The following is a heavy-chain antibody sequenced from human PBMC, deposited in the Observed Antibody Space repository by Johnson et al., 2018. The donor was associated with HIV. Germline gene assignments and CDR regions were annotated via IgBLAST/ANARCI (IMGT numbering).Heavy chain of an antibody. Sequence: QVQLVESGGGVVQPGRSLRLSCAASGFSFRSYAMHWVRQAPGKGLEWVSGISDDGGKKYHGDSVKGRFTISRDNSKNSLYLQMNSLRAEDTALYYCAREVVGATRAFDIWGQGTMVTVSS. V-gene: IGHV3-30*04. J-gene: IGHJ3*02. CDR2: ISDDGGKK. D-gene: IGHD1-26*01. CDR3: AREVVGATRAFDI. CDR1: GFSFRSYA.